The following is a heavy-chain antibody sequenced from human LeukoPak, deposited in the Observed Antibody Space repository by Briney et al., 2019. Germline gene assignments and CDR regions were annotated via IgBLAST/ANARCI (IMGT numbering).Heavy chain of an antibody. V-gene: IGHV3-48*03. CDR3: AREPEEYSSGWRPYYFDY. CDR2: ISSSGSTI. D-gene: IGHD6-19*01. CDR1: GFTFSSYE. Sequence: GGSLRLSCAASGFTFSSYEMNWVRQAPGKGLEWGSYISSSGSTIYYADSVKGRFTISRDNAKNSLYLQMNSLRAEDTAVYYCAREPEEYSSGWRPYYFDYWGQGTLVTVSS. J-gene: IGHJ4*02.